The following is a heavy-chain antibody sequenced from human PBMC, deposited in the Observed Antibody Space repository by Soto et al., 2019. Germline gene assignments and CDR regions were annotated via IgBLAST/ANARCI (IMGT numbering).Heavy chain of an antibody. J-gene: IGHJ4*02. D-gene: IGHD2-15*01. Sequence: PXGSLRLSCAASGFTFSSYAMSWVRQAPGKGLEWVSAISGSGGSTYYADSVKGRFTISRDNSKNTLYLQMNSLRAEDTAVYYCAKDRRYCSGGSCYSGFDYWGQGTLVTVSS. V-gene: IGHV3-23*01. CDR3: AKDRRYCSGGSCYSGFDY. CDR1: GFTFSSYA. CDR2: ISGSGGST.